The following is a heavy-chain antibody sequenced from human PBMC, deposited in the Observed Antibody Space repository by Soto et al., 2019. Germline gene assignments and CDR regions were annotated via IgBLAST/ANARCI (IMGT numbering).Heavy chain of an antibody. CDR3: TRLYYDYV. D-gene: IGHD3-3*01. CDR1: GFTFGTYS. CDR2: ISYDSATI. Sequence: PGGSLRLSCAGSGFTFGTYSMNWVRQAAGKGLEWIAYISYDSATIQYADSVKGRFTISRDNAKNSLYLQMNSLRDEDTAVYYCTRLYYDYVWVQGTTVTV. J-gene: IGHJ6*02. V-gene: IGHV3-48*02.